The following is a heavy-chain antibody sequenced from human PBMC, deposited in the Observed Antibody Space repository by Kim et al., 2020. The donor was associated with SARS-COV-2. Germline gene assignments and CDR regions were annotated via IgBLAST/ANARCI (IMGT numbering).Heavy chain of an antibody. CDR2: ISTGDNA. J-gene: IGHJ4*02. V-gene: IGHV3-53*01. CDR3: ARESPFHGSVDS. CDR1: GFVVTHTH. Sequence: GGSLRLSCLASGFVVTHTHMTWVRQAPGKGLELVSMISTGDNAYYAHSVKGRFTISRDKTMNTLFLQMNNLRADDTAVYYCARESPFHGSVDSWGRETGVAGSS.